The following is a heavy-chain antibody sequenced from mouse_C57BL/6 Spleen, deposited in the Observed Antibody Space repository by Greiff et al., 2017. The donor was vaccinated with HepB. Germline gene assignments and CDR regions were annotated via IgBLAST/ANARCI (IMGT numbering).Heavy chain of an antibody. CDR2: IYPGSGST. CDR1: GYTFTSYW. V-gene: IGHV1-55*01. CDR3: ARCGDGSSFPYYAMDY. Sequence: QVQLQQPGAELVKPGASVKMSCKASGYTFTSYWITWVKQRPGQGLVWIGDIYPGSGSTNYNEKFKSKATLTVDTSSSTAYMQLSSLTSEDSAVYYCARCGDGSSFPYYAMDYWGQGTSVTVSS. D-gene: IGHD1-1*01. J-gene: IGHJ4*01.